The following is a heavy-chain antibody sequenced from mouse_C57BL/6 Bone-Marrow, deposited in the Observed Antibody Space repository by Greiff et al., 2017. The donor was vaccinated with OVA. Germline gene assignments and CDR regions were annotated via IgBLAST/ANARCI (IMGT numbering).Heavy chain of an antibody. D-gene: IGHD2-4*01. J-gene: IGHJ1*03. V-gene: IGHV5-9-1*02. CDR3: TRHYDYYSWYFDV. CDR2: ISSGGDYI. Sequence: EVKVVESGEGLVKPGGPLKLSCAASGFTFSSYAMSWVRQTPEKRLEWVAYISSGGDYIYYADTVKGRFTISRDNARNTLYLQMSSLKSEDTAMYDYTRHYDYYSWYFDVWGTGTTVTVSS. CDR1: GFTFSSYA.